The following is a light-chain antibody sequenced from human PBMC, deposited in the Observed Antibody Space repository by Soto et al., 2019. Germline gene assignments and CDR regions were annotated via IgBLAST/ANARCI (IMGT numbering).Light chain of an antibody. V-gene: IGKV1-5*01. J-gene: IGKJ1*01. CDR2: EAS. Sequence: DIPITESPSTLPTSVGDRVPLTCRASQSISTWLAWYQQKPGKAPKVLIYEASKLESGVPSRFSGGGSGTEFTLTISTLQPDDVATYYCQQYNSYQWTFGQGSKVDI. CDR1: QSISTW. CDR3: QQYNSYQWT.